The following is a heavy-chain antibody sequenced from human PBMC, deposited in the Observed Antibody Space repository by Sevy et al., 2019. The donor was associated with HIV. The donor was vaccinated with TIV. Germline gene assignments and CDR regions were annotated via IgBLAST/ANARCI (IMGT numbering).Heavy chain of an antibody. CDR2: ISYDGSNK. V-gene: IGHV3-30-3*01. D-gene: IGHD6-6*01. CDR3: AREGGEIAARPDQLPFDY. Sequence: GGSLRLSCAASGFTFSSYAMHWVRQAPGKGLEWVAVISYDGSNKYYADSVKGRFTISRDNSKNTLNLQMNSLRAEDTAVYYCAREGGEIAARPDQLPFDYWGQGTLVTVSS. J-gene: IGHJ4*02. CDR1: GFTFSSYA.